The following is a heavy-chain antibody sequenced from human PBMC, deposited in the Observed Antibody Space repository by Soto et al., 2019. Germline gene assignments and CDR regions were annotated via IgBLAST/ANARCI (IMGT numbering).Heavy chain of an antibody. CDR1: GFSLSNARMG. V-gene: IGHV2-26*01. Sequence: ESGPTLVNPTETLTLTCTVSGFSLSNARMGVSWIRQPPGKALEWLAHIFSNDEKSYSTSLKSRLTISKDTSKSQVVLTMTNMDPVDTATYYCARPRYSSSWYGGYYFDYWGQGTLVTVSS. D-gene: IGHD6-13*01. CDR2: IFSNDEK. J-gene: IGHJ4*02. CDR3: ARPRYSSSWYGGYYFDY.